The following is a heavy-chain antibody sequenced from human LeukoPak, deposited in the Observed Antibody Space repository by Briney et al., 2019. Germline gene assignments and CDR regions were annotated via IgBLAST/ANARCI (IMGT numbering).Heavy chain of an antibody. J-gene: IGHJ4*02. CDR1: GGSISSYY. D-gene: IGHD6-19*01. CDR3: ASRGSGWYQDY. Sequence: TSETLSLTCIVSGGSISSYYWSWIRQPPGKGLEWIGYIHYSGSTSYNPSLRSRVTISVDKSKNQFSLKLSSVTAADTAVYYCASRGSGWYQDYWGQGTLVTVSS. V-gene: IGHV4-59*12. CDR2: IHYSGST.